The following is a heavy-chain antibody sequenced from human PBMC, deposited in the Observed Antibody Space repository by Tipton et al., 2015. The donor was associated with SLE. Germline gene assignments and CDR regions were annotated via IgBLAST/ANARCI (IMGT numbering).Heavy chain of an antibody. J-gene: IGHJ3*02. CDR3: AKDIGYGGYSSWHERGALDT. Sequence: SLRLSCTTSGFTFSSYEMHWLRRAPGKGLEWVAGISWNSGTIVYEDSVKGRFTISRDNAKSSLYLQMNSLRVEDTALYYCAKDIGYGGYSSWHERGALDTWGQGTMVTVSS. CDR2: ISWNSGTI. D-gene: IGHD5-12*01. V-gene: IGHV3-9*01. CDR1: GFTFSSYE.